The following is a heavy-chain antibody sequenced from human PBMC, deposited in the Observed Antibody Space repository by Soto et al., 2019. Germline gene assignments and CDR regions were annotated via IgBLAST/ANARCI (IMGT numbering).Heavy chain of an antibody. Sequence: GESLKISGKGSGYSFTSYWIGWVRQMPGKGLEWMGIIYPGDSDTRYSPSFQGQVTISADKSISTAYLQWSSLKASDTAMYYCARQCSSTSCYGEFRYWGQGTLVTVSS. CDR2: IYPGDSDT. J-gene: IGHJ4*02. CDR3: ARQCSSTSCYGEFRY. CDR1: GYSFTSYW. D-gene: IGHD2-2*01. V-gene: IGHV5-51*01.